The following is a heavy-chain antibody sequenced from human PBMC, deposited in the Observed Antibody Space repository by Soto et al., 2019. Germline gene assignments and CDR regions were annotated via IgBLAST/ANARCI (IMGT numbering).Heavy chain of an antibody. V-gene: IGHV3-74*01. J-gene: IGHJ6*02. CDR2: INSDGSST. Sequence: GGSLRLSXAASRFTFSSYWMYWVRQAPGKGLVWVSRINSDGSSTRYADSVKGRFSISRDNSKSTLYLQMNTLRAEDTAVYYCARRREGYYYGLDVWGQGTTVTVSS. CDR3: ARRREGYYYGLDV. CDR1: RFTFSSYW. D-gene: IGHD1-26*01.